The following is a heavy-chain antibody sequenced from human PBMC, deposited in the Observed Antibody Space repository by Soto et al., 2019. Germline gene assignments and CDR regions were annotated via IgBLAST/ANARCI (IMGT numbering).Heavy chain of an antibody. V-gene: IGHV1-18*01. J-gene: IGHJ5*02. Sequence: QVQLVQSGGEVKRPGASVKVSCKTSGYTFSNYGITWVRQAPGQPLEWLAWISLYSDGTNHAQKFQGRISITTDTSTTTAYMELRSLRSDDTAVYYCARVVPGAEAWFGPWGQGTLVTVSS. CDR3: ARVVPGAEAWFGP. CDR2: ISLYSDGT. D-gene: IGHD2-2*01. CDR1: GYTFSNYG.